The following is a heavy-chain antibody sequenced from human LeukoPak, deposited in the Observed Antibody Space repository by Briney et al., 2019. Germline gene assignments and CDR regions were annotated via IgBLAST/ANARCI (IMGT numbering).Heavy chain of an antibody. D-gene: IGHD3-10*01. Sequence: ASVKVSCKASGYTFTGYYMHWVRQAPGQGLEWMGWINPNSGGTNYAQKFQGRVTMTRDTSISTAYMELSRLRSDDTAVYYCARSASMVRGVIIPSSYYYYGMDVWGQGTTVTGSS. CDR3: ARSASMVRGVIIPSSYYYYGMDV. CDR2: INPNSGGT. V-gene: IGHV1-2*02. J-gene: IGHJ6*02. CDR1: GYTFTGYY.